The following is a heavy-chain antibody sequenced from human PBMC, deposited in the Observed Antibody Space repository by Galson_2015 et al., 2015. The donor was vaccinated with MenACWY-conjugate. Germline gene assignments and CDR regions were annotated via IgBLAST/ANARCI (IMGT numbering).Heavy chain of an antibody. J-gene: IGHJ6*02. D-gene: IGHD1-7*01. CDR1: GFTFSSYS. V-gene: IGHV3-48*02. CDR2: ISSSSSTI. Sequence: SLRLSCAASGFTFSSYSMNWVRQAPGKGLEWVSYISSSSSTIYYADSVKGRFTISRDNAKNSLYLQMNSLRDEDTAVYYCARDLELWSYYYYYGMDVWGQGTTVTVSS. CDR3: ARDLELWSYYYYYGMDV.